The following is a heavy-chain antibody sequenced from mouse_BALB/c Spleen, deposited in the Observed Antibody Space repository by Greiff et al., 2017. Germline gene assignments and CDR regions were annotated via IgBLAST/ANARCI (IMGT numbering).Heavy chain of an antibody. D-gene: IGHD1-2*01. Sequence: EVKLMESGPGLVKPSQSLSLTCTVTGYSITSDYAWNWIRQFPGNKLEWMGYISYSGSTSYNPSLKSRISITRDTSKNQFFLQLNSVTTEDTATYYCARDYGYKIDYWGQGTTLTVSS. J-gene: IGHJ2*01. CDR1: GYSITSDYA. V-gene: IGHV3-2*02. CDR3: ARDYGYKIDY. CDR2: ISYSGST.